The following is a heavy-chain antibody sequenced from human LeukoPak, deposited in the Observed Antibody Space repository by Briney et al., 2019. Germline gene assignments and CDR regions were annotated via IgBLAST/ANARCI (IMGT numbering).Heavy chain of an antibody. Sequence: GGSLRLSCAGSGFTFSSYAMNWVRQAPGKGLEWVSFITSSGNTMYYADSVKGRFTISRDNAKNSLYLQMNSLRADDTAVYYCARLRSKYWFDPWGQGTLVTVSS. V-gene: IGHV3-48*03. CDR1: GFTFSSYA. D-gene: IGHD4-11*01. J-gene: IGHJ5*02. CDR3: ARLRSKYWFDP. CDR2: ITSSGNTM.